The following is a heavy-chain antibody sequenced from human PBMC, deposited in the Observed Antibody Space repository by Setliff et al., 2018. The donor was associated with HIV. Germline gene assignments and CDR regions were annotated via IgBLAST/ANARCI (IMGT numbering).Heavy chain of an antibody. CDR1: GFTFRDYY. V-gene: IGHV3-11*04. J-gene: IGHJ4*02. Sequence: KPGGSLRLSCAPSGFTFRDYYISWIRQAPGKGLEWVSYISNTGGTVLYADSVRGRFTISRDNAKNSLYLQINNLRAEDTAVYYCARERGSGSYHDYWVQGTLVTVSS. CDR2: ISNTGGTV. CDR3: ARERGSGSYHDY. D-gene: IGHD1-26*01.